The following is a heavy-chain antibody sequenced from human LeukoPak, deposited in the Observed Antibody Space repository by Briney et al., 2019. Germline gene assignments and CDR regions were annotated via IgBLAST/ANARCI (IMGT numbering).Heavy chain of an antibody. CDR2: IYHSGST. J-gene: IGHJ5*02. CDR3: ARHNRIVWWFDP. Sequence: SETLSLTCTVSGGSIASYYWSWIRQPPGKGLEWIGYIYHSGSTNQNPSLKSRVTILVDTSKNQFSLKLSSVTAADTAVYYCARHNRIVWWFDPWGQGTLVTVSS. D-gene: IGHD1-26*01. CDR1: GGSIASYY. V-gene: IGHV4-59*08.